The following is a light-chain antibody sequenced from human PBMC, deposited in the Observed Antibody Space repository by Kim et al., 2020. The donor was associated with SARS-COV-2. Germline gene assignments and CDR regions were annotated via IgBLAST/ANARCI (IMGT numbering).Light chain of an antibody. Sequence: AIQMTQSPSSLSVSVGDRVTITCRASQGIRSDLGWYQQKPGKAPKLLIYAASSLQSGVPSRFSGSGSGTGFTLTISSLQPEDFATYYCLQDYNYPMTFGQGTKVDIK. CDR2: AAS. J-gene: IGKJ1*01. V-gene: IGKV1-6*01. CDR1: QGIRSD. CDR3: LQDYNYPMT.